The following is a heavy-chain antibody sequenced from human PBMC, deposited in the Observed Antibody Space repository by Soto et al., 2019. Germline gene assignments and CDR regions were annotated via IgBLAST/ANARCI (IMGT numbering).Heavy chain of an antibody. V-gene: IGHV3-23*01. Sequence: DVQLLESGGGLVQPGGSLRLSCAVSGFTFNSYAMSWVRQAPGKGLEWVSGLSTGGDHIFYADSVEGRLTISRDSSKNTLYLQMNRRRAEDAAIYYCAKEMRYCGNPACYGGFDCWCQGTLVTVSS. CDR3: AKEMRYCGNPACYGGFDC. D-gene: IGHD2-21*01. CDR2: LSTGGDHI. CDR1: GFTFNSYA. J-gene: IGHJ4*02.